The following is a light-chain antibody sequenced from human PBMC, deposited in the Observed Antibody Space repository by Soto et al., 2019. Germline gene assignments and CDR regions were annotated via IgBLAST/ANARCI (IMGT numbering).Light chain of an antibody. CDR2: GAS. CDR1: QSVSSSY. CDR3: QHYSSSPRSWT. J-gene: IGKJ1*01. Sequence: EIVVTQSPGILSLSPGDRSTLSCRASQSVSSSYLAWYQQKPGQAPRLLIYGASIRSTGIPDRFSGGGFGTDFTLTISRLEPEDFAVYYCQHYSSSPRSWTFGQGTKVEIK. V-gene: IGKV3-20*01.